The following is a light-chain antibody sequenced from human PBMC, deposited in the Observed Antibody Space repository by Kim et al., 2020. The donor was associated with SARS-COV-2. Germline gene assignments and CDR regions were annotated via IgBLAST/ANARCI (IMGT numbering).Light chain of an antibody. Sequence: SVKLTCPVRSGNSSYAIAWQQQQPVKGPQYLMKIDSNGSHSRGDGIPDRFSGSSSGAERFLTISSLQYEEEAEDYCQPWGTGIHWVFGGGTQLTVL. J-gene: IGLJ3*02. CDR1: SGNSSYA. CDR3: QPWGTGIHWV. V-gene: IGLV4-69*01. CDR2: IDSNGSH.